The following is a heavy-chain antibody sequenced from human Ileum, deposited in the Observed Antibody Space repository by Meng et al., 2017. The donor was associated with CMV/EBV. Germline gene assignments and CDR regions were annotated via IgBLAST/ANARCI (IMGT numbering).Heavy chain of an antibody. J-gene: IGHJ4*02. Sequence: QLQLQESVPGLVKPSETLTLTCTVSGASIRSSSHFWGWIRQPPGKGLEWIGSVYYSGSSYYNPSLQSRLIISVDTSKNQFSLRLSSLTAADTAVYYCARVGYNYAYFFDFWGQGTLVTVSS. CDR3: ARVGYNYAYFFDF. CDR2: VYYSGSS. CDR1: GASIRSSSHF. V-gene: IGHV4-39*07. D-gene: IGHD5-18*01.